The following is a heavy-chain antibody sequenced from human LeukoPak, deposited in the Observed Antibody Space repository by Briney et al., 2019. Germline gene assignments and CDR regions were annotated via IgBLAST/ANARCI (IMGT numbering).Heavy chain of an antibody. J-gene: IGHJ4*02. D-gene: IGHD3-22*01. CDR1: GYSISSGYY. CDR2: IYHSGST. Sequence: SETLSLTCTVSGYSISSGYYWGWIRQPPGKGLEWIGSIYHSGSTYYNPSLKSRVTISVDTSENQFSLKLSSVTAADTAVYYCARGVLDSSGYYYYDWGQGTLVTVSS. V-gene: IGHV4-38-2*02. CDR3: ARGVLDSSGYYYYD.